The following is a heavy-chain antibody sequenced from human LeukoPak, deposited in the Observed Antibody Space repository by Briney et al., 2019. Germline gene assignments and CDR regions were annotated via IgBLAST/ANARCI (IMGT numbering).Heavy chain of an antibody. CDR1: GGSISSSSYY. V-gene: IGHV4-39*01. J-gene: IGHJ4*02. Sequence: SETLSLTCTVSGGSISSSSYYWGWIRQPPGKGLEWIGSMYYSGSTYYNPSLKSRVTISVDTPKNQYSLNLSSVTAADTAVYYCATKLGGERDYWGQGTLVTVSS. CDR3: ATKLGGERDY. D-gene: IGHD3-16*01. CDR2: MYYSGST.